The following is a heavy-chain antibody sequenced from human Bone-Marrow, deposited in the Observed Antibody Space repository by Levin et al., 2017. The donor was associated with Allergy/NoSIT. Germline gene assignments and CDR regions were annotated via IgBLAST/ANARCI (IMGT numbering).Heavy chain of an antibody. J-gene: IGHJ3*02. CDR2: IIPIFGTA. V-gene: IGHV1-69*06. CDR1: GGTFSSYA. CDR3: AREVARVVPAASDAFDI. D-gene: IGHD2-2*01. Sequence: SVKVSCKASGGTFSSYAISWVRQAPGQGLEWMGGIIPIFGTANYAQKFQGRVTITADKSTSTAYMELSSLRSEDTAVYYCAREVARVVPAASDAFDIWGQGTMVTVSS.